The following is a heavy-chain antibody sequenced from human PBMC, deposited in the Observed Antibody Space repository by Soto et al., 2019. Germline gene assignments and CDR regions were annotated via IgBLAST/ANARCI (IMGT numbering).Heavy chain of an antibody. CDR3: AREGGNRYYYYGMDV. CDR1: GGTFSSYT. Sequence: ASVKVSCKASGGTFSSYTISWVRQAPGQGLEWMGRIIPILGIANYAQKFQGRVTITADKSTSTAYMGLSSLRSEDTAVYYCAREGGNRYYYYGMDVWGQGTTVTVSS. V-gene: IGHV1-69*04. J-gene: IGHJ6*02. D-gene: IGHD6-25*01. CDR2: IIPILGIA.